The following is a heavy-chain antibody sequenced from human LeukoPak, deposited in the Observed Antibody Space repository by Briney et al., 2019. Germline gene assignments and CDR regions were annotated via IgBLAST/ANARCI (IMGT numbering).Heavy chain of an antibody. CDR1: GFTFDDYA. CDR3: VKDRVWFGELLNPLFDN. Sequence: GGSLRLSCAASGFTFDDYAMHWVRQAPGKGLEWVSGISWNSGRIGYADSVKGRFTISRDNGKNSLYLQMNSLRAEDTALYYCVKDRVWFGELLNPLFDNWGQGTRVTVSS. CDR2: ISWNSGRI. D-gene: IGHD3-10*01. J-gene: IGHJ4*02. V-gene: IGHV3-9*01.